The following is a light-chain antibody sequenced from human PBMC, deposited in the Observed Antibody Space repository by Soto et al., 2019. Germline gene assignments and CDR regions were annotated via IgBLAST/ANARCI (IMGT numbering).Light chain of an antibody. CDR1: QGISSY. J-gene: IGKJ1*01. V-gene: IGKV1-9*01. CDR2: DVS. CDR3: QQYDSYPWT. Sequence: DIQMTQSPSSLSASVGDRVTITCRASQGISSYLAWYQQKPGKAPKFLIYDVSTLESGVPSRFSGSGSGTEFTLTISSLQPDDFATYFCQQYDSYPWTFGQGTKVDIK.